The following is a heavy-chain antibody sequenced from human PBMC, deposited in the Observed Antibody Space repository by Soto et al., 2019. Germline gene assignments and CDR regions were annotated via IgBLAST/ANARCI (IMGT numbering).Heavy chain of an antibody. CDR2: IYYSGST. V-gene: IGHV4-30-4*01. J-gene: IGHJ5*02. D-gene: IGHD3-3*01. Sequence: SETLSLTCTVSGGSISSGDYYWSWIRQPPGKCLEWIGYIYYSGSTYYNPSLKSRVTISVDTSKNQFSLKLSSVTAADTAVYYCARAYYDFWSGSTKNNWFDPWGQGTLVTVSS. CDR1: GGSISSGDYY. CDR3: ARAYYDFWSGSTKNNWFDP.